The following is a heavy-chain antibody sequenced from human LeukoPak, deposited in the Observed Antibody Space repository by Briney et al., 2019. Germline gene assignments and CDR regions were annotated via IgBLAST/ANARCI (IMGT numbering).Heavy chain of an antibody. CDR3: ARGRWVSRVAAAGRYFDY. CDR1: GGSFSGYY. D-gene: IGHD6-13*01. V-gene: IGHV4-34*01. CDR2: INHSGST. Sequence: SETLSLTCAVYGGSFSGYYWSWIRQPPGKGLEWIGEINHSGSTNYNPSLKSRVTISVDTSKNQFSLKLSSVTAADTAVYYCARGRWVSRVAAAGRYFDYWGQGTLVTVSS. J-gene: IGHJ4*02.